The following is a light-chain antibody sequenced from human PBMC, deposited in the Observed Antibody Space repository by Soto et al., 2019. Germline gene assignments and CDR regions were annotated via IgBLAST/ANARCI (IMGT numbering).Light chain of an antibody. J-gene: IGKJ1*01. Sequence: ETVMTQSPATLSVSPGERATLSCRASQSVSSNLAWYQQKPGQAPRLLIYGASTRATGIPARFSGSGSGTEFTLTISSLQSEDFAVYYCQQYNNWPVTFGQGTKV. CDR2: GAS. CDR3: QQYNNWPVT. V-gene: IGKV3-15*01. CDR1: QSVSSN.